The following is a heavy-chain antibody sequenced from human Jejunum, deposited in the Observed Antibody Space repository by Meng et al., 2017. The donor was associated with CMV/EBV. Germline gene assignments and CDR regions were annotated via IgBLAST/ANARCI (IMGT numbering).Heavy chain of an antibody. CDR3: AHFVGGYYPSRPDY. V-gene: IGHV2-5*02. D-gene: IGHD1-26*01. CDR1: GFSPSTSGEG. CDR2: IYRGDDK. Sequence: QTTLKQPGPTLVKPTPTLTLTCSFSGFSPSTSGEGVGWIRQPPGKALEWLALIYRGDDKRYSPSLNSRLTIAKDTSKNEVVLTLTNMGPIDTGTYYCAHFVGGYYPSRPDYWGQGTLVTVSS. J-gene: IGHJ4*02.